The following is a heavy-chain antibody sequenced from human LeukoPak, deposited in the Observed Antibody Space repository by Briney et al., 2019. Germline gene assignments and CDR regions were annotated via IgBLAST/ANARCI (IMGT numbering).Heavy chain of an antibody. Sequence: GGSLRLSCAASGFTFSSYWMHWVRQAPGRGLVWVSRIKSDGSSTTYADSVKGRFAISRDNAKNTLYLQMNSLRAEDTAVYYCARATLGYSSGWYDNWGQGTLVTVSS. D-gene: IGHD6-19*01. J-gene: IGHJ5*02. CDR2: IKSDGSST. V-gene: IGHV3-74*01. CDR1: GFTFSSYW. CDR3: ARATLGYSSGWYDN.